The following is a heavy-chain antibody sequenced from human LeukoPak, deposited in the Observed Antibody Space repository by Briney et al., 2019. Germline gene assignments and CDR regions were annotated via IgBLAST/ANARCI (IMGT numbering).Heavy chain of an antibody. D-gene: IGHD2-8*01. CDR3: GRHSYGLDY. Sequence: AASMITSCKASGNSYWIAWVRQMPVKGRGWLGIIYFGDSDTRYSPSFQGRLTISVDKSISTAYLQLSSLKASDTAIYFCGRHSYGLDYWGQGTLVTVSS. CDR1: GNSYW. J-gene: IGHJ4*02. CDR2: IYFGDSDT. V-gene: IGHV5-51*01.